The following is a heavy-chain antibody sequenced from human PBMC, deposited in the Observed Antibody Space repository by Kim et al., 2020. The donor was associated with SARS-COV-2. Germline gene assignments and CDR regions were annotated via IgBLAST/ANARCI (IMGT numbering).Heavy chain of an antibody. D-gene: IGHD3-22*01. CDR1: GFTFSSYA. CDR3: AKYYYDSSGYYKTPKKNAFDI. CDR2: ISGSGGST. J-gene: IGHJ3*02. V-gene: IGHV3-23*01. Sequence: GGSLRLSCAASGFTFSSYAMSWVRQAPGKGLEWVSAISGSGGSTYYADSVKGRFTISRDNSKNTLYLQMNSLRAEDTAVYYCAKYYYDSSGYYKTPKKNAFDIWGQGTMVTVSS.